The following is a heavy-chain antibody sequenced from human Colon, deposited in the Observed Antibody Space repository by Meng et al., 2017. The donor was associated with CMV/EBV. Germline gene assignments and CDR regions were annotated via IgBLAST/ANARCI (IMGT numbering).Heavy chain of an antibody. Sequence: SETLSLTCTVSGGSISRSSYYWSWIRQRPGEGLEWIGFIYYNGNTEYNPSLKSRLTISIDTSKNQFFLNLRSVTAADTAVYHCVKIEGRRDSQSCSYYRWFDPWGQGILVTVSS. CDR3: VKIEGRRDSQSCSYYRWFDP. CDR1: GGSISRSSYY. D-gene: IGHD2-15*01. V-gene: IGHV4-61*05. CDR2: IYYNGNT. J-gene: IGHJ5*02.